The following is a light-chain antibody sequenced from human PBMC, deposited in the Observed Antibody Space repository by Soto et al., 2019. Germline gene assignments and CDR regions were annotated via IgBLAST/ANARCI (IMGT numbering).Light chain of an antibody. V-gene: IGKV3-20*01. CDR3: QQYGSSPPIT. Sequence: EIGLTQSPGTLALSPGERATRSCRASQSVSSSYLAWYQQKPGQAPRLLIYGASSRATGIPDRFSGSGSGTDFTLTISRLEPEDFAVYYCQQYGSSPPITFGQGTRLEIK. J-gene: IGKJ5*01. CDR2: GAS. CDR1: QSVSSSY.